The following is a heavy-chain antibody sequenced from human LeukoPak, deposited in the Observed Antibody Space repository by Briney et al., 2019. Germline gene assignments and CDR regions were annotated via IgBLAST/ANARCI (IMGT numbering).Heavy chain of an antibody. D-gene: IGHD3-10*01. CDR2: ISSSGSTQ. J-gene: IGHJ4*02. CDR1: RFTFSDYY. V-gene: IGHV3-11*04. CDR3: AREKYGSGSGFDY. Sequence: PGGSLRLSCAASRFTFSDYYKSWIRQAPGKGLEWVSYISSSGSTQYYADSVKGRFTISRDNSKNTLFLQMNSLRVEDTAVYYCAREKYGSGSGFDYWGQGTLVTVSS.